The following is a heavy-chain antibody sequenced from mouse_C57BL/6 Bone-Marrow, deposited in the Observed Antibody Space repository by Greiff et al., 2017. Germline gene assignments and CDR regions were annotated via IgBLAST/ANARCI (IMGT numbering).Heavy chain of an antibody. D-gene: IGHD1-1*01. Sequence: QVQLQQSGAELVRPGASVTLSCKASGYTFTDYEMHWVKQTPVHGLEWIGAIDPETGGTAYNQKFKGKAILTADKSSSTAYMELRSLTSEDSAVYYCTREAPITTVVAPYWGQGTLVTVSA. J-gene: IGHJ3*01. CDR2: IDPETGGT. CDR3: TREAPITTVVAPY. V-gene: IGHV1-15*01. CDR1: GYTFTDYE.